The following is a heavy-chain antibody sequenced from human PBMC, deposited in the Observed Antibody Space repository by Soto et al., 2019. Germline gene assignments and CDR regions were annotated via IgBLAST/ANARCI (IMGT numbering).Heavy chain of an antibody. CDR2: ISPNSGGT. V-gene: IGHV1-2*02. Sequence: GASVKVSCKASGYTFSGYYVHWVRQAPGQGLEWMGWISPNSGGTKYEQKFQGRVTMTRDTSISTLYMELSRLKSDDTAVYYCAKEGGSVGYYSFDYWGQGTLVTVSS. CDR1: GYTFSGYY. D-gene: IGHD3-22*01. CDR3: AKEGGSVGYYSFDY. J-gene: IGHJ4*02.